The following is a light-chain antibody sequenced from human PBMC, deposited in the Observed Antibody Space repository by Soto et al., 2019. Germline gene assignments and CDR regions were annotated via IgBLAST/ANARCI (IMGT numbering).Light chain of an antibody. CDR3: QQSYSTPIT. CDR1: QSIRSY. CDR2: AAS. V-gene: IGKV1-39*01. J-gene: IGKJ5*01. Sequence: DIQMTQSPSSLSASVGDRVTITCRASQSIRSYLNWYQQKPGKAPKLLIYAASSLQSGVTSRFSGSGSGTDFTLTISSLQPEDFATYYCQQSYSTPITFGHGTRLEIK.